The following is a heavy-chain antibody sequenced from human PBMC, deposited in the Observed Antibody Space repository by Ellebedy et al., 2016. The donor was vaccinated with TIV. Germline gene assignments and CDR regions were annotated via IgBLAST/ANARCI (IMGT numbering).Heavy chain of an antibody. V-gene: IGHV4-61*08. D-gene: IGHD3-16*01. CDR1: GGSISSGGHY. Sequence: MPSETLSLTCTVSGGSISSGGHYWSWIRQHPGKGLEWIGYIYHIWTTNYNSALKSRVTISLDTSKKQFSLKLTSVTAADTAIYYCARNWGTNVADSGLGFFYFDHWGQGALVTVSS. J-gene: IGHJ4*02. CDR3: ARNWGTNVADSGLGFFYFDH. CDR2: IYHIWTT.